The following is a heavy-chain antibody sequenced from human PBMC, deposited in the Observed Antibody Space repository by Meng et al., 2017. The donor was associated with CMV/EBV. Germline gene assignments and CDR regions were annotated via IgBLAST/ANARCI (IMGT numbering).Heavy chain of an antibody. Sequence: SETLSLTCAVYGGSFSGYYWSWIRQPPGKGLEWIGEINHSGSTNYNPSLKSRVTISVDTSKNQFSLKLSSVTAADTAVYYCARGFSWGAQQQVRRNWFDPWGQGTLVTVSS. CDR2: INHSGST. CDR1: GGSFSGYY. J-gene: IGHJ5*02. D-gene: IGHD6-13*01. V-gene: IGHV4-34*01. CDR3: ARGFSWGAQQQVRRNWFDP.